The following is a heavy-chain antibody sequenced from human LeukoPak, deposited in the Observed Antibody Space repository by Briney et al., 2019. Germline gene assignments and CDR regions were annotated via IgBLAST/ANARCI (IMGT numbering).Heavy chain of an antibody. V-gene: IGHV4-39*07. CDR1: GGSISSSSYY. D-gene: IGHD3-3*01. CDR3: ASQYYDFWSGYQPGNNWFDP. CDR2: IHYSGST. J-gene: IGHJ5*02. Sequence: PSETLSLTCTVSGGSISSSSYYWGWIRQPPGKGLEWIGSIHYSGSTYYNPSLKSRVTISVDTSKNQFSLKLSSVTAADTAVYYCASQYYDFWSGYQPGNNWFDPWGQGTLVTVSS.